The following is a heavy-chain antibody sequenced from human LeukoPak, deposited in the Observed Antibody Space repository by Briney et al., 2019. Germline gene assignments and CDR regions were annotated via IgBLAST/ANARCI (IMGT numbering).Heavy chain of an antibody. J-gene: IGHJ4*02. CDR3: ARDNNWGFDY. Sequence: GGSLRLSCVASGLIFSDYSMNWVRQAPGKGLEWVSNIRGSGSGSGSGMYYADSVKGRFTISRDDAKNSLYLQMSSLRAEDTAFYYCARDNNWGFDYWGQGALVTVSS. CDR2: IRGSGSGSGSGM. D-gene: IGHD7-27*01. CDR1: GLIFSDYS. V-gene: IGHV3-48*04.